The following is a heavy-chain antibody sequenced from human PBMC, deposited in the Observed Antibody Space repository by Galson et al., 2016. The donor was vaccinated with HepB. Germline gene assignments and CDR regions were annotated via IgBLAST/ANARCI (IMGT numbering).Heavy chain of an antibody. D-gene: IGHD3-22*01. J-gene: IGHJ4*02. CDR3: ARHFSGSY. CDR2: ISSNGGST. Sequence: SLRLSCAASGFTFSSYAMHWVRQAPGKGLEYVSAISSNGGSTYYADSVKGRFTISRDNSKNTLHLQMNSLRAEDTAMYFCARHFSGSYLGQGTLVTVSS. V-gene: IGHV3-64*04. CDR1: GFTFSSYA.